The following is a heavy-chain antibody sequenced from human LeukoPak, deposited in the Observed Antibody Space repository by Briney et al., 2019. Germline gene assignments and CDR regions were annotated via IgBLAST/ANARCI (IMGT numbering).Heavy chain of an antibody. J-gene: IGHJ4*02. CDR3: ALGSYSSPVH. V-gene: IGHV4-34*01. D-gene: IGHD1-26*01. CDR2: INHSGST. CDR1: GGSFSGYY. Sequence: SETLPLTCAVYGGSFSGYYWSWIRQPPGKGLEWIGEINHSGSTNYNPSLKSRVTISVDTSKNQFSLKLSSVTAADTAVYYCALGSYSSPVHWGQGTLVTVSP.